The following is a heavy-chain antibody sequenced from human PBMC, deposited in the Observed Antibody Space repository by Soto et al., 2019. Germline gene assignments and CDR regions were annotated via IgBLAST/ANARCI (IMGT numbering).Heavy chain of an antibody. D-gene: IGHD6-6*01. Sequence: RGSLRLSCAASGFTFSSYSMNWVRQAPGKGLEWVSYISSSSSTIYYADSVKGRFTISRDNAKNSLYLQMNSLRDEDTAVYYCARIGPLRGRIAARPAYYFDYWGQGTLVTVSS. CDR1: GFTFSSYS. J-gene: IGHJ4*02. V-gene: IGHV3-48*02. CDR2: ISSSSSTI. CDR3: ARIGPLRGRIAARPAYYFDY.